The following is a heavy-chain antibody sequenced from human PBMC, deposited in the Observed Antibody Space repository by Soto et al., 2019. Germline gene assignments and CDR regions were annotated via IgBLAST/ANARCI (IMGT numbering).Heavy chain of an antibody. CDR2: IYHSGST. CDR3: ARMVGATLVDF. J-gene: IGHJ4*02. Sequence: QVQLQESGPGLVRPSGTLSLTCAVSGASISSTTSGNWWSWVRQPPGKGLEWIGEIYHSGSTNYNPSRTSRSTMSVDKSKNQFSLKLPSVTAADTAVYYCARMVGATLVDFWGQGTLVTVSS. V-gene: IGHV4-4*02. D-gene: IGHD1-26*01. CDR1: GASISSTTSGNW.